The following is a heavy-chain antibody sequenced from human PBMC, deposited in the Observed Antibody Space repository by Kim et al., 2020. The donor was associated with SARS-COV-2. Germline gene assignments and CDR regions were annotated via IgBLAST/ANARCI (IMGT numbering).Heavy chain of an antibody. J-gene: IGHJ3*02. Sequence: SETLSLTCTVSGGSISGYYWSWIRQPPGKGLEWIGYIYYSGSTNYNPSLKSRVTILVDTSKNQFSLKLSSVSAADTAVYYCARHPHGIVAFDIWGQGTMVTVSS. V-gene: IGHV4-59*08. CDR2: IYYSGST. CDR3: ARHPHGIVAFDI. CDR1: GGSISGYY. D-gene: IGHD3-16*02.